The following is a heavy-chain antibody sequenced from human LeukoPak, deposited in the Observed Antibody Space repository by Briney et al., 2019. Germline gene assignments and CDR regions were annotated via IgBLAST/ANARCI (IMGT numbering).Heavy chain of an antibody. D-gene: IGHD6-13*01. V-gene: IGHV3-23*01. Sequence: GGSLRLSCAGSGFTFSTHAMTWVRQAPGKGLEWVSSIDSSGGYTFYGDSVKGRVTISRDNSKDTLYLQLSGLRAVDTAIYYCGKEFSSGWFFWGQGTLVSVSS. CDR1: GFTFSTHA. CDR3: GKEFSSGWFF. CDR2: IDSSGGYT. J-gene: IGHJ4*02.